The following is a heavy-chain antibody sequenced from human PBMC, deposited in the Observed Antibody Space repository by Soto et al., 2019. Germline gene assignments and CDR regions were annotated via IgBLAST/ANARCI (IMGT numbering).Heavy chain of an antibody. J-gene: IGHJ6*02. CDR3: AKDRIAAAGTPSYYYYYGMDV. CDR1: GFTFSSYA. D-gene: IGHD6-13*01. V-gene: IGHV3-23*01. Sequence: GGSLRLSCAASGFTFSSYAMSWVRQAPGKGLEWVSAISGSGGSTYYADSVKGRFTISRDNSKNTLYLQMNSLRAEDTAVYYCAKDRIAAAGTPSYYYYYGMDVWGQGTTVTVSS. CDR2: ISGSGGST.